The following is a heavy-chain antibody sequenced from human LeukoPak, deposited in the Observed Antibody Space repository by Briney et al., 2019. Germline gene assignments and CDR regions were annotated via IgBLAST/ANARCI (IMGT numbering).Heavy chain of an antibody. J-gene: IGHJ3*02. Sequence: GRSLRLSCAASGFTFSSYAMHWVRQAPGKGLEWVAVISYDGSNKYYADSVKGRFTISRDNSKNTLYLQMNSLRAEDTAVYYCAREASMVYYDSSGYPEGDSAFDIWGQGTMVTVSS. D-gene: IGHD3-22*01. CDR1: GFTFSSYA. CDR2: ISYDGSNK. V-gene: IGHV3-30-3*01. CDR3: AREASMVYYDSSGYPEGDSAFDI.